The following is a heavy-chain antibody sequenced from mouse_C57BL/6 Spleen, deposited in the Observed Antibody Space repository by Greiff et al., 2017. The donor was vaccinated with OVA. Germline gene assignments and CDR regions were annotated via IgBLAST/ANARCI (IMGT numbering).Heavy chain of an antibody. Sequence: QVQLQQPGAELVKPGASVKMSCKASGYTFTSYWIPWVKQRPGQGLEWIGDIYPGSGSTNYNEKFKSKATLTVDTTSSTAYMQLSSLTSEDSAVYDCARVVTTGGYYYAMDYWGQGTSVTVSS. V-gene: IGHV1-55*01. CDR2: IYPGSGST. J-gene: IGHJ4*01. D-gene: IGHD2-2*01. CDR3: ARVVTTGGYYYAMDY. CDR1: GYTFTSYW.